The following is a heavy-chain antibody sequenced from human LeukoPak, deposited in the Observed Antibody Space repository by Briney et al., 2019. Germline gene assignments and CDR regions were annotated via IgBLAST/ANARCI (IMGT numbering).Heavy chain of an antibody. CDR2: ISPDSTQI. V-gene: IGHV3-21*05. J-gene: IGHJ4*02. Sequence: GGSLRLSCAASRFTSSGYTMNWVRQAPGKGLEWGSYISPDSTQIYYADSVKGRFTISRDNAKNSLYLQMNSLRAEDTAVYYCAKDLYGSGSYYFDYWGQGTLVTVSS. CDR1: RFTSSGYT. CDR3: AKDLYGSGSYYFDY. D-gene: IGHD3-10*01.